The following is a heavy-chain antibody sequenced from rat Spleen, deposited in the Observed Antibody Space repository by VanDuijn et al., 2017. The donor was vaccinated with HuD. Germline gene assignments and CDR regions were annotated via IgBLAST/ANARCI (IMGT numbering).Heavy chain of an antibody. D-gene: IGHD2-5*01. V-gene: IGHV5-22*01. Sequence: EVQLVESGGGLVQPGRSLKLSCAASGFIFSDFYMAWVRQAPKKGLEWVASIKYEDFTPYYGESVMGRFTISRDDGESTLYLQMNSPTSEDTATYYCTRGGYFRYWGQGVMVTVSS. CDR1: GFIFSDFY. CDR3: TRGGYFRY. J-gene: IGHJ2*01. CDR2: IKYEDFTP.